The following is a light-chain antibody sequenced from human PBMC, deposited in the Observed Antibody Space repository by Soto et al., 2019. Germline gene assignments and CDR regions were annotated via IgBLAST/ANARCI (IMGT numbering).Light chain of an antibody. V-gene: IGKV3-20*01. CDR1: QSVGGSS. Sequence: ETVLTQSPGTLSLSPGDRATVSCRASQSVGGSSLAWYQQRPGQAPRVLIYDTSKRATGIPDRFSGSGSGTDCTLTISRLEPEDVAVYYCQQYGSSPRTLGQGTKVDIK. J-gene: IGKJ1*01. CDR2: DTS. CDR3: QQYGSSPRT.